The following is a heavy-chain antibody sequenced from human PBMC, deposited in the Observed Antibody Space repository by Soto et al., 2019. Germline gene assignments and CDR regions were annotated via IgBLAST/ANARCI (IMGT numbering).Heavy chain of an antibody. CDR3: ARHMRTMTTSAY. Sequence: QRQLQESGPGLVKPSETLSLTCTVSGGSISSSSYYWGWIRQPPGKGLEWIGSISYSGRTYYTPSLKVRVAISVATSKIQFSLKVSSVTAADTAVYYCARHMRTMTTSAYWGQGTLVTVSS. CDR2: ISYSGRT. J-gene: IGHJ4*02. CDR1: GGSISSSSYY. V-gene: IGHV4-39*01. D-gene: IGHD4-17*01.